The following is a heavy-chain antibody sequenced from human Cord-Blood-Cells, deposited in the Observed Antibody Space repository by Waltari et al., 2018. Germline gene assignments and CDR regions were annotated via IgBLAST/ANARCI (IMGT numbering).Heavy chain of an antibody. CDR2: IYYSGRT. D-gene: IGHD6-13*01. CDR3: AHALAAADDAFDI. J-gene: IGHJ3*02. V-gene: IGHV4-31*03. Sequence: QVQLQESGPGLVKPSQTLSLTCTVSGGSISSGGYYWSWLRQHPGKGLEWIGYIYYSGRTYYNPSLKSRVTISVDTSKNQFSLKLSSVTAADTAVYYCAHALAAADDAFDIWGQGTMVTVSS. CDR1: GGSISSGGYY.